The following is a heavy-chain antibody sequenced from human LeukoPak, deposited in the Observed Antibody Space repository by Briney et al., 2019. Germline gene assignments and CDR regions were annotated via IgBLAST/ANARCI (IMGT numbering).Heavy chain of an antibody. CDR3: TRGPGSTWYSDY. D-gene: IGHD6-13*01. V-gene: IGHV3-66*02. CDR2: IYSGGDT. CDR1: GFTVSSNY. J-gene: IGHJ4*02. Sequence: GGSLRLSCAASGFTVSSNYMNWVRQAPGKGLERVSIIYSGGDTYYADSVKGRFTISRDNSKNTLYLQMNSLRAEDTAVYYCTRGPGSTWYSDYWGQGTLVTVSS.